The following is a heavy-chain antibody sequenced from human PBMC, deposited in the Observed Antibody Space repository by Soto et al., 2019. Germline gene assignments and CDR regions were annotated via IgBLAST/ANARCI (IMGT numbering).Heavy chain of an antibody. J-gene: IGHJ6*02. Sequence: SETLSLTCTVSGGSISSGGYYWSWIRQHPGKGLEWIGYIYYSGSTYYNPSLKSRVTISVDTSKNQFSLKLSSVTAADTAVYYCAREWVQLGLGVNYYYYYGMDVWAQGTTVTVSS. CDR3: AREWVQLGLGVNYYYYYGMDV. V-gene: IGHV4-31*03. CDR1: GGSISSGGYY. D-gene: IGHD5-18*01. CDR2: IYYSGST.